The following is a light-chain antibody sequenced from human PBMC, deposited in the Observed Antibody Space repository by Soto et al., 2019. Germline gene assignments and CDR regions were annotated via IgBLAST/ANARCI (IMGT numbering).Light chain of an antibody. V-gene: IGLV3-21*02. CDR1: NIGSES. CDR2: DDT. CDR3: QVWDSTSDHYV. J-gene: IGLJ1*01. Sequence: SYELTQPPSVSVAPGQTARITCGGNNIGSESLHWYQQKPGQAHVLVVYDDTDRPSGIPERFSGSNSGNTATLTISRVEAGDEADYYCQVWDSTSDHYVFGSGTKLTVL.